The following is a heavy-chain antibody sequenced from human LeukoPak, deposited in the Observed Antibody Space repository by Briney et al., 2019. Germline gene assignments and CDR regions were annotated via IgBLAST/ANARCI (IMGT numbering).Heavy chain of an antibody. J-gene: IGHJ4*02. D-gene: IGHD1-26*01. V-gene: IGHV4-39*01. Sequence: SETLSLTCSVSGASISGGTYYWGWIRQPPGKRLEWIGSIYYTGSTYDNPSPKSRVTISVDTSKNQFSLKLSSVTAADTAVYYCARRGGSGRAFDYWGQGTLVTVSS. CDR2: IYYTGST. CDR1: GASISGGTYY. CDR3: ARRGGSGRAFDY.